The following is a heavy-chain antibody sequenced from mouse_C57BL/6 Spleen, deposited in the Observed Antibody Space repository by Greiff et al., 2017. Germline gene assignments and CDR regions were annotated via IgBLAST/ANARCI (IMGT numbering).Heavy chain of an antibody. CDR1: GFTFSDYG. CDR2: ISSGSSTI. Sequence: EVQGVESGGGLVKPGGSLKLSCAASGFTFSDYGMHWVRQAPEKRLEWVAYISSGSSTIYYADTVKGRFTISRDNAKNTLFLQMTSLRSEDTAKYYCARRGDYDYYAMDYWGQGTSVTVSS. CDR3: ARRGDYDYYAMDY. V-gene: IGHV5-17*01. D-gene: IGHD2-4*01. J-gene: IGHJ4*01.